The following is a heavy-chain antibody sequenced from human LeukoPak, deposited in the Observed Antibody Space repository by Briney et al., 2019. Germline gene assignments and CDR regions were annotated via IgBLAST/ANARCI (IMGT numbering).Heavy chain of an antibody. CDR2: ISNSRNYM. D-gene: IGHD2-15*01. Sequence: GGSLRLSCAASGFSFSNYAMNWVRQAPGKGLECVSSISNSRNYMYYADSVKGRFTISRDNAKNSLYLQMNSLGAEDTAVYYCARDGSAVNIAEYYFDYWGQGTLVTVSS. J-gene: IGHJ4*02. CDR3: ARDGSAVNIAEYYFDY. V-gene: IGHV3-21*01. CDR1: GFSFSNYA.